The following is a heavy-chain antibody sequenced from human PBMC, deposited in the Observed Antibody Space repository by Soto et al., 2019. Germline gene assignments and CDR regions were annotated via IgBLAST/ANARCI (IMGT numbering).Heavy chain of an antibody. CDR3: ARSRGGYFDY. V-gene: IGHV4-59*01. D-gene: IGHD2-15*01. CDR2: IYYSGST. CDR1: GVSISSYY. J-gene: IGHJ4*02. Sequence: SETLSLTCTVSGVSISSYYWSWIRQPPGKGLEWIGYIYYSGSTNYNPSLKSRVTISVDTSKNQFSLKLSSVTAADTAVYYCARSRGGYFDYWGQGTLVT.